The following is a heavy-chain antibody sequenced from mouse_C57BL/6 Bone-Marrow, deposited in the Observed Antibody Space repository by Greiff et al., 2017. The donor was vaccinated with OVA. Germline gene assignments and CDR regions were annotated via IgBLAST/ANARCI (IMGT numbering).Heavy chain of an antibody. CDR3: ARSGGWLLRAYYYAMDY. Sequence: QVQLKQPGAELVKPGASVKLSCKASGYTFTSYWMHWVKQRPGRGLEWIGRIDPNSGGTKYNEKFKSKATLTVDKPSSTAYMQLSSLTSEDSAVYYCARSGGWLLRAYYYAMDYWGQGTSVTVSS. V-gene: IGHV1-72*01. J-gene: IGHJ4*01. CDR2: IDPNSGGT. D-gene: IGHD2-3*01. CDR1: GYTFTSYW.